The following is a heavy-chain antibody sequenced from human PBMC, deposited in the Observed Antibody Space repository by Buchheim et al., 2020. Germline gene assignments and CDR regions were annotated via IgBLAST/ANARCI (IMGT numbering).Heavy chain of an antibody. Sequence: QVQLVESGGGVVQPGRSLRLSCAASGFTFSSYAMHWVRQAPGKGLEWVAVISYDGSNKYYADSVKGRFTISRDNSKKTLYLQMNSLRAEDTAVYYCARDSGIAAAGTEWYYWGQGTL. CDR1: GFTFSSYA. CDR3: ARDSGIAAAGTEWYY. J-gene: IGHJ4*02. D-gene: IGHD6-13*01. CDR2: ISYDGSNK. V-gene: IGHV3-30*04.